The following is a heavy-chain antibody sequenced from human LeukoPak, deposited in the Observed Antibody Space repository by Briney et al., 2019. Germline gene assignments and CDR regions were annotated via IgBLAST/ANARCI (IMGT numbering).Heavy chain of an antibody. D-gene: IGHD4-17*01. CDR3: ARDAANYGDYVYFDY. V-gene: IGHV3-20*04. J-gene: IGHJ4*02. Sequence: GSLRLSCAASGFTFDDYGMSWVRQAPGEGLEWVSGINWNGGSTGYADSVKGRFTISRDNAKNSLYLQMNSLRAEDTALYYCARDAANYGDYVYFDYWGQGTLVTVSS. CDR2: INWNGGST. CDR1: GFTFDDYG.